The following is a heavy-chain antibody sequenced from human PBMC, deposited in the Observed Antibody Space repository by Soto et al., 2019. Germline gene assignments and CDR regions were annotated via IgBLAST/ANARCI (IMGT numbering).Heavy chain of an antibody. V-gene: IGHV1-18*01. CDR1: GYSLTSYG. CDR2: ISAYNGNT. Sequence: ASVRVSCKASGYSLTSYGISWVRQAPGQGLEWMGWISAYNGNTNYAQKLQGRVTMTTDTSTSTAYMELRSLRSDDTAVYYCGRFAPYYYGMDVSGQGTTVTVSS. CDR3: GRFAPYYYGMDV. J-gene: IGHJ6*02. D-gene: IGHD3-16*01.